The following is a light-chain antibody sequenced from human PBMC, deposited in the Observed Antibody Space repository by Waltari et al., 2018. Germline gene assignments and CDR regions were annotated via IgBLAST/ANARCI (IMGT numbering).Light chain of an antibody. Sequence: IVLTQSPGTLSLSPGERATLPCRASQSVSRSLDWYQQKPGQAPKLLIYGASTRATGIPDRFTGSGSGTDFSLTISSLEPEDFAIYFCQHYVRLPATFGQGTKVEIK. J-gene: IGKJ1*01. CDR1: QSVSRS. CDR3: QHYVRLPAT. V-gene: IGKV3-20*01. CDR2: GAS.